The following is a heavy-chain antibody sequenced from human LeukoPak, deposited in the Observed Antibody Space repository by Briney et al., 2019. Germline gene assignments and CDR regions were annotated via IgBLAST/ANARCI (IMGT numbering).Heavy chain of an antibody. CDR1: GGTFSSYA. J-gene: IGHJ4*02. CDR3: ARGRQLAHFDY. V-gene: IGHV1-69*06. D-gene: IGHD6-13*01. Sequence: ASVKVSCKASGGTFSSYAISWVRQAPGQGLEWMGGIIPIFGTANYAQKFQGRVTITADKSTSTAYMELSSLRSEDTAVYYCARGRQLAHFDYWGQGTLVTVSS. CDR2: IIPIFGTA.